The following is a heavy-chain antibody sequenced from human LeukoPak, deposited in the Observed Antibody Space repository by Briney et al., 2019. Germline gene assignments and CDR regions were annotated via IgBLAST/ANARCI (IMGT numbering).Heavy chain of an antibody. CDR2: INPHSGKT. CDR1: GYPFRNYD. D-gene: IGHD4-17*01. CDR3: ARLSSHYGDYKVDP. Sequence: ASVKVSCKTSGYPFRNYDINWVRQATGQGLEWMGWINPHSGKTGYAQKFQGRLTMTTDTSANTAYMDLSSLRSEDTAVYYCARLSSHYGDYKVDPWGQGTLVTVSS. V-gene: IGHV1-8*01. J-gene: IGHJ5*02.